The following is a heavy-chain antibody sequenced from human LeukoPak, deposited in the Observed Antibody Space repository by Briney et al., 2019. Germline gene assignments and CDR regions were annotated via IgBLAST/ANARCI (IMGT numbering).Heavy chain of an antibody. D-gene: IGHD2-2*02. CDR2: IYHSGRT. CDR3: ASRYFCSSTSCYTFDY. CDR1: GVSITSSGFY. J-gene: IGHJ4*02. V-gene: IGHV4-31*03. Sequence: SQTLSLTCTVSGVSITSSGFYWSWIRQHPGKGLEWIGYIYHSGRTHYNPSLESRVTISVDTSKNQFSLKLNSVTAADTAVYYCASRYFCSSTSCYTFDYWGRGTLVTVSS.